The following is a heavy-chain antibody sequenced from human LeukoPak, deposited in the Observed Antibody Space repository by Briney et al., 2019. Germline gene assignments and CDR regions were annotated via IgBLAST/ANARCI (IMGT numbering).Heavy chain of an antibody. D-gene: IGHD5-12*01. J-gene: IGHJ4*02. Sequence: SETLSLTCTVSGGSINSGAYYWSWIRQSPGKGLEWTGYIYYSGSTYYNPSLRSRITISVDTSKNQFSLKLSSVTAADTAVYYCAGDDNGYGRNHCWGQGTLVTVSS. CDR3: AGDDNGYGRNHC. V-gene: IGHV4-30-4*01. CDR2: IYYSGST. CDR1: GGSINSGAYY.